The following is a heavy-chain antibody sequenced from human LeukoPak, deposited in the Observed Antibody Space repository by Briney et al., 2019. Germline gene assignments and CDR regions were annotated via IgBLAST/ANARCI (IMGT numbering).Heavy chain of an antibody. CDR3: ARECWGATTRLYYFDY. CDR1: GYTFTGYY. J-gene: IGHJ4*02. D-gene: IGHD1-26*01. V-gene: IGHV1-2*02. CDR2: INPNSGGT. Sequence: ASVKVSCKASGYTFTGYYMHWVRQAPGQGLEWMGWINPNSGGTNYAQKLQGRVTMTRDTSISTAYMELSRLRSDDTAVYYCARECWGATTRLYYFDYWGQGTLVTVSS.